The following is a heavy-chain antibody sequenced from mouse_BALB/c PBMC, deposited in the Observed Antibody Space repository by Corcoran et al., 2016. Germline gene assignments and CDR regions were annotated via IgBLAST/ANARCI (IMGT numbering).Heavy chain of an antibody. CDR3: ASLYPGIAIDY. Sequence: EVQLQQSGPELVKPGASVKMSCKASGYTFTSYVMHWVKQKSGQGLEGIGYINPYNDGTKYNEKFKGKATLTSDKSSSTAYMELGSLTSEDSAVYYCASLYPGIAIDYWGQGTSVTVSS. J-gene: IGHJ4*01. CDR1: GYTFTSYV. CDR2: INPYNDGT. V-gene: IGHV1S136*01.